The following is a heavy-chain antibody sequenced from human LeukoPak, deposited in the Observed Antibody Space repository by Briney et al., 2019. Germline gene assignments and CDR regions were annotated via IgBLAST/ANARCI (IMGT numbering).Heavy chain of an antibody. V-gene: IGHV4-39*01. CDR3: ARILILSSGWTPFDY. Sequence: SETLSLTRTVSGGSIISKSYYWGWIRQPPGERPEWIGNIYYSGTSYYNPSLKSRGTISVDSSKNPVSLKLTSVTAADTAVDYCARILILSSGWTPFDYWGQGAVVTVSS. D-gene: IGHD6-19*01. CDR1: GGSIISKSYY. CDR2: IYYSGTS. J-gene: IGHJ4*02.